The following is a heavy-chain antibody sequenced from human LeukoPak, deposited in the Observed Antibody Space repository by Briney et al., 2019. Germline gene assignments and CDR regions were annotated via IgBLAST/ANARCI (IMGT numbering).Heavy chain of an antibody. D-gene: IGHD6-13*01. J-gene: IGHJ6*03. V-gene: IGHV3-7*01. CDR2: INQDGSEK. CDR1: GFTFRRYW. CDR3: ARVMAAAGYYYYYYMDV. Sequence: GGSLRLSCAASGFTFRRYWMSWVRQAPGKGLEWVANINQDGSEKYHVDSVKGRVTISRDNAKNSLSLQMNSLRAEDTAVYYCARVMAAAGYYYYYYMDVWGKGTTVTVSS.